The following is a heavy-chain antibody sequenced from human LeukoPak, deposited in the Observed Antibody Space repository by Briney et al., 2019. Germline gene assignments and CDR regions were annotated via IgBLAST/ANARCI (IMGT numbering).Heavy chain of an antibody. CDR3: ARDGAPEVGSGWYYFDS. V-gene: IGHV1-69*04. Sequence: ASVKVSCKVSGYTLTELSMHWVRQAPGQGLEWMGRIIPILNKGNYAQKFQGRVAITADKSTSTTYMELSSLRSEDSAVYYCARDGAPEVGSGWYYFDSWGQGTLVTVSS. D-gene: IGHD6-19*01. J-gene: IGHJ4*02. CDR1: GYTLTELS. CDR2: IIPILNKG.